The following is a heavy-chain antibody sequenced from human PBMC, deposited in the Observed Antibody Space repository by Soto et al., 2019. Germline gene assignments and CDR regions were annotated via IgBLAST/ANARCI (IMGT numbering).Heavy chain of an antibody. CDR3: ARLDCSGGSCYSPPTAFDY. J-gene: IGHJ4*02. D-gene: IGHD2-15*01. CDR1: GGTFSSYA. V-gene: IGHV1-69*01. CDR2: IIPIFGTA. Sequence: QVQLVQSGAEMKKPGSSVKVSCKASGGTFSSYAISWVRQAPGQGLEWMGGIIPIFGTANYAQKFQGRVTITADESTSTAYMELSSLRSENTAVYYCARLDCSGGSCYSPPTAFDYWGQETLVTVSS.